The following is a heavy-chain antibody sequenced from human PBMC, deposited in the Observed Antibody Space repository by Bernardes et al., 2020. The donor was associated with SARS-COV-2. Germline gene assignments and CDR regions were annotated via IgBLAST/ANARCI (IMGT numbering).Heavy chain of an antibody. V-gene: IGHV4-34*01. CDR1: GGSFSGYY. CDR3: ARGDSSGYYGFDY. CDR2: INHSGST. D-gene: IGHD6-19*01. J-gene: IGHJ2*01. Sequence: SETLSLTCAVYGGSFSGYYWSWIRQPPGKGLEWIGEINHSGSTNYNPSLKSRVTISVDTSKNQFSLKLSSVTAADTAVYYCARGDSSGYYGFDYWGRGTLVTVSS.